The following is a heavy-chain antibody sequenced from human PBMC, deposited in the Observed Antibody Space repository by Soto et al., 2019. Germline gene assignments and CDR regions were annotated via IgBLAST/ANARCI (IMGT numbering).Heavy chain of an antibody. CDR1: GASVSSYY. CDR2: IYYIGAY. Sequence: SETLSLTCSVSGASVSSYYWSWVRQPPGKGLEWIGYIYYIGAYNYNSSLKSRVTISVDTSKNQFSLKLTSVTAADTAVYYCARTPETRDWLDPWGQGTLVTVSS. D-gene: IGHD1-7*01. J-gene: IGHJ5*02. CDR3: ARTPETRDWLDP. V-gene: IGHV4-59*02.